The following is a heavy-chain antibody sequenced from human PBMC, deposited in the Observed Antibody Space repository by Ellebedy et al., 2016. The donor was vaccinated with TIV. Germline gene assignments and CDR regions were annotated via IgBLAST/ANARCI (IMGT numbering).Heavy chain of an antibody. V-gene: IGHV3-23*01. CDR3: ARSPSDYDGFDL. D-gene: IGHD4-11*01. J-gene: IGHJ3*01. CDR2: ITGIGHSY. Sequence: GESLKISXAASGFTFSSYAMSWVRQAPGQGLEWISTITGIGHSYYYADSVKGRFSISRDNSNNILYLQMNGLRADDTAVYYCARSPSDYDGFDLWGQGTMVTVSS. CDR1: GFTFSSYA.